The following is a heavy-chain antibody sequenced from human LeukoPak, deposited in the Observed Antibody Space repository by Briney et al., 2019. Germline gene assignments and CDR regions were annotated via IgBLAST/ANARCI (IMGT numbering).Heavy chain of an antibody. CDR2: IDNDGSST. CDR3: ARAAYMSSPDH. J-gene: IGHJ4*02. Sequence: GRSLRLSCAASGFTFSGYWMLWVRQAPGKGPVWVSRIDNDGSSTTYADSVKGRFTISRDNAKNTLYLQMSSLRGEDTAVYYCARAAYMSSPDHWGQGALVTVSS. CDR1: GFTFSGYW. D-gene: IGHD1-14*01. V-gene: IGHV3-74*01.